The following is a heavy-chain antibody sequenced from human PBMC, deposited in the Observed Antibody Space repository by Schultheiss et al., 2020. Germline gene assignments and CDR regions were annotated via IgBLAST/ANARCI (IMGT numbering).Heavy chain of an antibody. D-gene: IGHD6-19*01. Sequence: SQTLSLTCTVSGGSISSSSYYWGWIRQPPEKGLEWIGYIYYSGSTYYNPSLKSRVSISVDTSKNQFSLKLSSVTAADTDVYCCGTQITKAVAVTEDAFDIWGQGAMVSVSS. CDR2: IYYSGST. J-gene: IGHJ3*02. V-gene: IGHV4-31*03. CDR1: GGSISSSSYY. CDR3: GTQITKAVAVTEDAFDI.